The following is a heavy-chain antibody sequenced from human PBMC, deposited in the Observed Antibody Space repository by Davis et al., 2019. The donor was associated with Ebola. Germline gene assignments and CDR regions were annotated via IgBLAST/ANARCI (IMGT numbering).Heavy chain of an antibody. CDR3: ARRDDFWSGYNNWFDP. J-gene: IGHJ5*02. D-gene: IGHD3-3*01. CDR1: GGSFSGYY. CDR2: INHSGST. V-gene: IGHV4-34*01. Sequence: PSETLSLTCAVYGGSFSGYYWSWIRQPPGKGLEWIGEINHSGSTNYNPSLKSRVTISVDTSKNQFSLKLSSVTAADTAVYYCARRDDFWSGYNNWFDPWGQGTLVTVSS.